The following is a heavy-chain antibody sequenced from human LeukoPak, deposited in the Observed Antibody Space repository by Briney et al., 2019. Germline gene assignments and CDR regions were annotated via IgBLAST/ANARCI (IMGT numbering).Heavy chain of an antibody. Sequence: GGSLGLSCAASGFTFSSYGMHWVRQAPGKGLEWVAVIWYDGSNKYYADSVKGRFTISRDNSKNTLYLQMNSLRAEDTAVYYCARNYLVPNYYYYGMDVWGQGTTVTVSS. V-gene: IGHV3-33*01. CDR2: IWYDGSNK. CDR3: ARNYLVPNYYYYGMDV. J-gene: IGHJ6*02. D-gene: IGHD2/OR15-2a*01. CDR1: GFTFSSYG.